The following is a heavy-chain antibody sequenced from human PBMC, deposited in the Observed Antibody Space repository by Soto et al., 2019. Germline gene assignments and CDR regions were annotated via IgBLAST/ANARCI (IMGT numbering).Heavy chain of an antibody. CDR2: ISVSGGST. D-gene: IGHD3-10*01. V-gene: IGHV3-23*01. Sequence: GGSLRLSCAASGFTFSSYAMSWVRQAPGKGLDGVPVISVSGGSTSYADSVKGRFTISRDNSKNTLYLQMNSLRAEDTAVYYCAKEYGSGSYYYGMDVWGQGTTVTVSS. CDR1: GFTFSSYA. J-gene: IGHJ6*02. CDR3: AKEYGSGSYYYGMDV.